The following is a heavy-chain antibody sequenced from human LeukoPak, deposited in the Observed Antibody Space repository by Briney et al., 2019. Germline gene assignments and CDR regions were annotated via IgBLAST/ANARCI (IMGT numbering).Heavy chain of an antibody. Sequence: GRSLRLSCAASGFTFSSYGMHWVRQAPGKGLEWVAVISYDGSNKYYADSVKGRFTISRDNSKNTLYLQMNSLRAEDTAVYYCAKTPRRILRPYFDYWGQGTLVTVSS. V-gene: IGHV3-30*18. CDR2: ISYDGSNK. CDR1: GFTFSSYG. CDR3: AKTPRRILRPYFDY. J-gene: IGHJ4*02. D-gene: IGHD3-3*01.